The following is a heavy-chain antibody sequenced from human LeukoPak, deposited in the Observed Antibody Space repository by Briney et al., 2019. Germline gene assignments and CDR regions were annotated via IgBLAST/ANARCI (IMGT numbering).Heavy chain of an antibody. CDR2: ISGSGGFT. V-gene: IGHV3-23*01. CDR1: GFTFNNYD. J-gene: IGHJ4*02. CDR3: AKDWSYSGWAYYFDY. Sequence: PGGSLRLSCAASGFTFNNYDMAWVRQAPGKGLEWVSSISGSGGFTYYADSVKGRFTISRDNSKNTLYLQMNSLRAEDTAVYYCAKDWSYSGWAYYFDYWGQGTLVTVSS. D-gene: IGHD5-12*01.